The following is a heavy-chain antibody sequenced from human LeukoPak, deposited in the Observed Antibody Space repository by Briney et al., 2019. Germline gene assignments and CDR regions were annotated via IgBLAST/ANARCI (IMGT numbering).Heavy chain of an antibody. CDR2: IKQDGSEK. J-gene: IGHJ4*02. CDR3: ARDRYGSGSSPLDY. Sequence: PGGSLRLSCAASGFTFSSYWMSWVRQAPGKGLEWVANIKQDGSEKYYVDSVKGRFTFSRDNARNSLYLQMNSLRAEDTAVYYCARDRYGSGSSPLDYWGQGTLVTVSS. D-gene: IGHD3-10*01. CDR1: GFTFSSYW. V-gene: IGHV3-7*01.